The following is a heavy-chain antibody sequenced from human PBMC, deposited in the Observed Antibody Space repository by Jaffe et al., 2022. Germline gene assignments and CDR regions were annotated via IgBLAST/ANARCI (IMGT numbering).Heavy chain of an antibody. D-gene: IGHD4-17*01. CDR3: AHRVPATVTVPEYFDY. CDR2: IYWNDDK. CDR1: GFSLSTSGVG. J-gene: IGHJ4*02. Sequence: QITLKESGPTLVKPTQTLTLTCTFSGFSLSTSGVGVGWIRQPPGKALEWLALIYWNDDKRYSPSLKSRLTITKDTSKNQVVLTMTNMDPVDTATYYCAHRVPATVTVPEYFDYWGQGTLVTVSS. V-gene: IGHV2-5*01.